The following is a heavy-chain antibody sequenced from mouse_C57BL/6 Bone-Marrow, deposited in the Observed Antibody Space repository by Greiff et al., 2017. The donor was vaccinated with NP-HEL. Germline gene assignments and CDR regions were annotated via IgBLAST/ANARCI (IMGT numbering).Heavy chain of an antibody. CDR2: IHPNSGST. D-gene: IGHD2-2*01. CDR1: GYTFTSYW. Sequence: QVQLKQPGAELVKPGASVKLSCKASGYTFTSYWMHWVKQRPGQGLEWIGMIHPNSGSTNYNEKFKSKATLTVDKSSSTAYMQLSSLTSEDSAVYYCSRVTWLLRVGWYFVVWGRGTTVTLTS. V-gene: IGHV1-64*01. J-gene: IGHJ1*03. CDR3: SRVTWLLRVGWYFVV.